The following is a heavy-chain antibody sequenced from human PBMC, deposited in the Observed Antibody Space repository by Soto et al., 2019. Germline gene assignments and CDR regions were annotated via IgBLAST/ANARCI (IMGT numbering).Heavy chain of an antibody. CDR1: GDSISSDKW. D-gene: IGHD6-13*01. Sequence: SEILSLTCAVSGDSISSDKWWSWVRQPPGKGLEWIGEVYHSGNTNYNPSPKSRVIISVDKSKNQFSLKLSSVTDADTAMYYCARGERQQQRDYWGQGTLVNVSS. J-gene: IGHJ4*02. CDR2: VYHSGNT. CDR3: ARGERQQQRDY. V-gene: IGHV4-4*02.